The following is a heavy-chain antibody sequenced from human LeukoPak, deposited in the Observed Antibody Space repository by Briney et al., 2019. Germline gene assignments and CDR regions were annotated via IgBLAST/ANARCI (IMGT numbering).Heavy chain of an antibody. D-gene: IGHD2-21*02. CDR1: GFTFSDYY. CDR3: AREEVVTANLDY. V-gene: IGHV3-11*01. J-gene: IGHJ4*02. CDR2: ISSSGSTI. Sequence: PGGSLRLSCVASGFTFSDYYMSWIRQAPGKGLEWVSYISSSGSTIYYADSVKGRFTISRDNAKNSLYLQMNSLRAEDTAVYYCAREEVVTANLDYWGQGTLVTVSS.